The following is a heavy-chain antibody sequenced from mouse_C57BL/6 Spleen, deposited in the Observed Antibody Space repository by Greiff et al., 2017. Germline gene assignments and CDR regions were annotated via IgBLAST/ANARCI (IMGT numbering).Heavy chain of an antibody. V-gene: IGHV1-55*01. CDR2: IYPGSGST. Sequence: QVQLQQSGAELVKPGASVKMSCKASGYTFTSYWITWVKQRPGQGLEWIGDIYPGSGSTNYNEKFKSKATLTVDTSSSTAYMQLSSLTSEDSAVYYCERYRLLPDYAMDYWGQGTSVTVSS. CDR3: ERYRLLPDYAMDY. J-gene: IGHJ4*01. CDR1: GYTFTSYW. D-gene: IGHD1-1*01.